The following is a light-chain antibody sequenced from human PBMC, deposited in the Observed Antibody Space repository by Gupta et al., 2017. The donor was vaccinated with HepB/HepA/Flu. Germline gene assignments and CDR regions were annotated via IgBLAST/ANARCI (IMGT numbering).Light chain of an antibody. CDR3: QQYNNWPPA. V-gene: IGKV3-15*01. Sequence: ATLSVSPGERATLPCRASQSVSSNLAWYQQKPGQAPRLLIYGASTRATGIPARFSGSGSGTEFTLTISSLQSEDFAVYYCQQYNNWPPAFGQGTKVEIK. CDR1: QSVSSN. CDR2: GAS. J-gene: IGKJ1*01.